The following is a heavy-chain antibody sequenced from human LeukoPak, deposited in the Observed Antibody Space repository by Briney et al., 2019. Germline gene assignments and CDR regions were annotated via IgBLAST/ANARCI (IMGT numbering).Heavy chain of an antibody. CDR2: MYPGDSDA. Sequence: HGESLKISCKGSGYSFTSYWIGWVRQMPGKGLEWMGIMYPGDSDARYSPSFQGQVTISADKSISTAYLQWSTLKASDTAMYYCARLRRWPSGAFDIWGQGTMVTVSS. J-gene: IGHJ3*02. CDR3: ARLRRWPSGAFDI. CDR1: GYSFTSYW. D-gene: IGHD4-23*01. V-gene: IGHV5-51*01.